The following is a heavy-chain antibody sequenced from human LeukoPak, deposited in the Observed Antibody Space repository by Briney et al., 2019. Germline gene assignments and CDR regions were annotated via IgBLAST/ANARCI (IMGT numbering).Heavy chain of an antibody. CDR3: ARWVQVARYYYMDV. V-gene: IGHV4-59*01. D-gene: IGHD2-8*02. Sequence: SETLSLTCTVSGGSISSYYWSWIRQPPGKGLEWIGYIYYSGSTNYNPSLKSRVTISVDTSKNQFSLKLSSVTAADTAVYYCARWVQVARYYYMDVWGKGTTVTASS. CDR1: GGSISSYY. J-gene: IGHJ6*03. CDR2: IYYSGST.